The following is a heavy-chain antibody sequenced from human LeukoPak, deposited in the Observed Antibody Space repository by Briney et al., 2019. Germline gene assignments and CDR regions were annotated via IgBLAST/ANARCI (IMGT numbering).Heavy chain of an antibody. CDR3: AKGDYGYYYYMDV. Sequence: GGSLRLSCAASKFTFANSAMKWVRQAPGKGLEWVSTISGSGSTYYADSAKGRFTISRDNSKNTLYLQMNNLRVEDTAIYYCAKGDYGYYYYMDVWGKGTTVTVSS. J-gene: IGHJ6*03. D-gene: IGHD4-17*01. CDR2: ISGSGST. CDR1: KFTFANSA. V-gene: IGHV3-23*01.